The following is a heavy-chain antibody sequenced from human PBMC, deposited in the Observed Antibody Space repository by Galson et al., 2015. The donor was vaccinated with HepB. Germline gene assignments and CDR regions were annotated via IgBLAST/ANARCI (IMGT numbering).Heavy chain of an antibody. J-gene: IGHJ4*02. CDR3: VRGAYSHGSVLDY. D-gene: IGHD5-18*01. Sequence: LRLSCPASGFTFRRYALHWVGQAQGQGLGSVSAIRSGGGSAYHTDSVKARFTNSRDNSKTPVYLQMNSLRVEDTAVYYCVRGAYSHGSVLDYWGQGTLVTVSS. CDR2: IRSGGGSA. V-gene: IGHV3-64D*06. CDR1: GFTFRRYA.